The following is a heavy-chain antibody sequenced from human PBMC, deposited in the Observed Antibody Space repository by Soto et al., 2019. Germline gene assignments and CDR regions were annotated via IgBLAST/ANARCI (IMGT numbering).Heavy chain of an antibody. CDR2: IGSGGRTI. CDR3: ARETPLTPAGKFDS. V-gene: IGHV3-11*01. Sequence: QVQLVESGGGLVNPGGSLRLSCAASGFTFADYYMSWFRQAPGKGLEWVSYIGSGGRTIFYADSVKGRFTISRDDAKSSMYLQMNNLRVEDTAIYFCARETPLTPAGKFDSWGQGTVVTVPS. J-gene: IGHJ4*02. D-gene: IGHD6-13*01. CDR1: GFTFADYY.